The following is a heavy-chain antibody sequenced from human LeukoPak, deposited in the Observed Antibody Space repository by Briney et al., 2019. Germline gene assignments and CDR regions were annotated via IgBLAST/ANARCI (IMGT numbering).Heavy chain of an antibody. CDR2: ITSKAYGGTT. J-gene: IGHJ4*02. V-gene: IGHV3-49*04. CDR3: TRDRRNYYDSSGYSY. D-gene: IGHD3-22*01. Sequence: GGSLRLSCTASGFTFGDYAMSWVRQAPGKGLEWVGFITSKAYGGTTEYAASVKGRFTISRDDSKSIAYLQMNSLKTEDTAVYYCTRDRRNYYDSSGYSYWGLGTLVTVSS. CDR1: GFTFGDYA.